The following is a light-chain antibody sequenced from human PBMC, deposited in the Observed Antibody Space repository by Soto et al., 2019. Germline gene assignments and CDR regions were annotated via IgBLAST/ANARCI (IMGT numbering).Light chain of an antibody. CDR3: CSYSGSSTTLV. J-gene: IGLJ2*01. CDR1: SSDVGGYNF. CDR2: DVN. Sequence: QSALTQPASVSGSPGQSITISCTGTSSDVGGYNFVSWYQQHPGKAPRLMILDVNNRPSGVSTRFSGSKSGTTASLTISGLEAEDEADYYSCSYSGSSTTLVFGGGTKLTVL. V-gene: IGLV2-14*03.